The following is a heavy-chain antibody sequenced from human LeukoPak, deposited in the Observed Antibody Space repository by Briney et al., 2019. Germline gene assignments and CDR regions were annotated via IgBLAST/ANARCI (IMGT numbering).Heavy chain of an antibody. Sequence: GGSLRLSCAASGFNFTNYNMNWVRQAPGKGLGWISYIASSSSYTNYADSVKGRFTISRDNAKNSLYLQMNSLRAEDTAVYYCARKADYFDYWGQGTLVTVSS. J-gene: IGHJ4*02. CDR2: IASSSSYT. CDR1: GFNFTNYN. D-gene: IGHD2-15*01. CDR3: ARKADYFDY. V-gene: IGHV3-11*03.